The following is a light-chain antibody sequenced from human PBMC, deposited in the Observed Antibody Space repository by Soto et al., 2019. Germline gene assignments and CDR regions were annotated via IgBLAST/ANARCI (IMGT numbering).Light chain of an antibody. Sequence: QSVLTQPASVSGSPGQSITISCTGNSSEVGGYNYVSWYQQLPGKAPKLMIYDVNNRPSGVSNRFSGSKSGNTASLTISGLQAEDEADYYCSSYTGSSTFVFGTGTKVTVL. CDR3: SSYTGSSTFV. V-gene: IGLV2-14*01. CDR2: DVN. J-gene: IGLJ1*01. CDR1: SSEVGGYNY.